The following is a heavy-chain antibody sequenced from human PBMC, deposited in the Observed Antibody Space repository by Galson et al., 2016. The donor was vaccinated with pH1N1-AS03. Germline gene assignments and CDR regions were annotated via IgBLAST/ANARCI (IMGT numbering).Heavy chain of an antibody. J-gene: IGHJ5*02. Sequence: SLRLSSAASGFTFSIYAMHWVRQAPGKGLEWVSGVGGVDGSLWYAESVKGRFTVSRDNSKGTLDLQMNSLRADDTAVYYCARGSGSPHWFDPWGQGTPVTVSS. V-gene: IGHV3-23*01. CDR1: GFTFSIYA. CDR2: VGGVDGSL. CDR3: ARGSGSPHWFDP. D-gene: IGHD3-3*01.